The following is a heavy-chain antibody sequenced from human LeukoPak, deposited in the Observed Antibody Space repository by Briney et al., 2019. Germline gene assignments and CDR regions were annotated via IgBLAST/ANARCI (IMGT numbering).Heavy chain of an antibody. V-gene: IGHV3-30*18. CDR3: AKDNRSGCFDY. CDR2: ISYDGSNK. D-gene: IGHD2/OR15-2a*01. J-gene: IGHJ4*02. CDR1: GFTFSSYG. Sequence: GGSLRLSCAASGFTFSSYGMHWVRQAPGKGLEWVAVISYDGSNKYYADSVKGRFTISRDNSKNTLYLQMNSLRAEDTAVYYCAKDNRSGCFDYWGQGTLVTVSS.